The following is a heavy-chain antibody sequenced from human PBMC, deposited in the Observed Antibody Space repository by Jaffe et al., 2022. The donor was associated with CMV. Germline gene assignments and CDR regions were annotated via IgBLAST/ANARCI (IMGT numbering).Heavy chain of an antibody. Sequence: QVQLVQSGAEVKKPGASVKVSCKASGYTFTGYYMHWVRQAPGQGLEWMGWINPNSGGTNYAQKFQGWVTMTRDTSISTAYMELSRLRSDDTAVYYCARVGPNNGNWGSGYFDYWGQGTLVTVSS. CDR1: GYTFTGYY. CDR3: ARVGPNNGNWGSGYFDY. J-gene: IGHJ4*02. V-gene: IGHV1-2*04. CDR2: INPNSGGT. D-gene: IGHD7-27*01.